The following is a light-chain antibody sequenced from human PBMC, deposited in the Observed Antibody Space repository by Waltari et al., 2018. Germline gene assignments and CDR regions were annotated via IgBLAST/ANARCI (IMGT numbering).Light chain of an antibody. CDR1: SSNIGSNP. Sequence: QSVLTQPPPVSGTPGLRVPISCSGSSSNIGSNPENWYQQLPGKAPNLLIYTHNQRPSGVPDRFSGSKSGTSASLAISGLQSEDEADYYCATWDNSLNAAVFGGGTQVSVL. V-gene: IGLV1-44*01. J-gene: IGLJ7*01. CDR3: ATWDNSLNAAV. CDR2: THN.